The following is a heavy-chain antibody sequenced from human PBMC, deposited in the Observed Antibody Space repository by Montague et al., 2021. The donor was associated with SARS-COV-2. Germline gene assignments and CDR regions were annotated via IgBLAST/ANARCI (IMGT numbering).Heavy chain of an antibody. CDR3: AHDRVTTIVVAKADAFDI. CDR1: GFSLSTSGVG. V-gene: IGHV2-5*02. Sequence: PALVKPTQTLTLTCTFSGFSLSTSGVGVGWIRQPPGKALEWLALIYWDDDKRYSPSLKSRLTITKDTSKNQVVLTMTNMDPVDTATYYCAHDRVTTIVVAKADAFDIWGQGTMVTVSS. CDR2: IYWDDDK. J-gene: IGHJ3*02. D-gene: IGHD3-22*01.